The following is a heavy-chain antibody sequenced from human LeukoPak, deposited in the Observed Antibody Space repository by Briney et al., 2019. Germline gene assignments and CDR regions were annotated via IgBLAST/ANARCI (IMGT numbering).Heavy chain of an antibody. CDR1: GFTFSSYS. V-gene: IGHV3-48*04. CDR2: ISSSSSTI. D-gene: IGHD5-18*01. Sequence: GGSLRLSCAASGFTFSSYSMNWVRQAPGKGLEWVSYISSSSSTIYYADSVKGRFTISRDNAKNSLFLQMNSLRVEDTAVYYCARGGTRGYSPVDYWGQGILVTVPS. CDR3: ARGGTRGYSPVDY. J-gene: IGHJ4*02.